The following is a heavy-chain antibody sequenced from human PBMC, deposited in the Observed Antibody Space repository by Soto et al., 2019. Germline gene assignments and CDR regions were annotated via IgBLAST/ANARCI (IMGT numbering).Heavy chain of an antibody. CDR3: EREQYSSGWYGDYYGMDV. Sequence: SQTLSLTCAISGDSVSSNSAAWNWIRQSPSRGLEWLGRTYYRSKWYNDYAVSVKSRITINPDTSKNQFSLQLNSVAPEDTAVYYCEREQYSSGWYGDYYGMDVWGQGTTVTVSS. V-gene: IGHV6-1*01. D-gene: IGHD6-19*01. CDR1: GDSVSSNSAA. CDR2: TYYRSKWYN. J-gene: IGHJ6*02.